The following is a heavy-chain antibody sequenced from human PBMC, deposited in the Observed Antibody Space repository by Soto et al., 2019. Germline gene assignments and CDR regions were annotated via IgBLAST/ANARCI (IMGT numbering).Heavy chain of an antibody. D-gene: IGHD3-3*01. CDR1: GFTFSSYW. Sequence: EVQLVESGGGLVQPGGSLRLSCAASGFTFSSYWMHWVRQAPGKGLVWVSRINSDGSSTSYADSVKGRFTISRDNAKNTLYLQMNSLRAEDTAVYYCARDPKGGFWSGYSSGQPNSSVYGMDVWGQGTTVTVSS. J-gene: IGHJ6*02. V-gene: IGHV3-74*01. CDR3: ARDPKGGFWSGYSSGQPNSSVYGMDV. CDR2: INSDGSST.